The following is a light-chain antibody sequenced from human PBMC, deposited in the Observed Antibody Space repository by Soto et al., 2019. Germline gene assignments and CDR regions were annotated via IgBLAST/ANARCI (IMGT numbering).Light chain of an antibody. J-gene: IGKJ1*01. Sequence: DIQMKQSPSSVSASVGDSVTITCRASQGVSDWVAWYQPKPGEAPKLLIYGSSSLLSGVPSRFSGTRSGTDFALTISSLQPEDFATYCCQQANSYPWTFGHGTKV. CDR3: QQANSYPWT. CDR1: QGVSDW. V-gene: IGKV1-12*01. CDR2: GSS.